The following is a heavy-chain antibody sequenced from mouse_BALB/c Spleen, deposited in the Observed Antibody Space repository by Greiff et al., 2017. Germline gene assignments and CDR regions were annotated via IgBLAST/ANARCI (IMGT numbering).Heavy chain of an antibody. V-gene: IGHV5-6-5*01. CDR3: ARGDYGSSFFAY. CDR1: GFTFSSYA. J-gene: IGHJ3*01. CDR2: ISSGGST. D-gene: IGHD1-1*01. Sequence: EVKLVESGGGLLKPGGSLKLSCAASGFTFSSYAMSWVRQTPEKRLEWVASISSGGSTYYPDSVKGRFTISRDNARNILYLQMSSLRSEDTAMYYCARGDYGSSFFAYWGQGTLVTVSA.